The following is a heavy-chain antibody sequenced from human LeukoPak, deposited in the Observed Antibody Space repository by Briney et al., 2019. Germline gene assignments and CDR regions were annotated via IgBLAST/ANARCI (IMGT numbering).Heavy chain of an antibody. CDR1: GYTFTSYG. V-gene: IGHV1-18*01. CDR3: ARDGVTKYDAWDI. CDR2: ISAYNGNT. J-gene: IGHJ3*02. D-gene: IGHD2-21*02. Sequence: ASVRVSCTASGYTFTSYGISWVRQAPGQGLEWMGWISAYNGNTNYAQKLQGRVTITTDTSTSTAYMKLRSLRSDDTAVYYCARDGVTKYDAWDIWCQGTMVTVSS.